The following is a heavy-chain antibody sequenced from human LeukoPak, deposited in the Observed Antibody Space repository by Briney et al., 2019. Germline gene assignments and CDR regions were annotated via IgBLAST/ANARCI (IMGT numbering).Heavy chain of an antibody. V-gene: IGHV4-38-2*02. D-gene: IGHD6-19*01. CDR2: IYHSGST. CDR1: GYSISSGYY. CDR3: AGERAAYSSGFGGPSTYYFDY. J-gene: IGHJ4*02. Sequence: SETLSLTSTVSGYSISSGYYWGWIRQPPGKGLEWIGSIYHSGSTYYNPSLKSRVTISVDTSKNQFSLKLSSVTAADTAVYYCAGERAAYSSGFGGPSTYYFDYWGQGTLVTVSS.